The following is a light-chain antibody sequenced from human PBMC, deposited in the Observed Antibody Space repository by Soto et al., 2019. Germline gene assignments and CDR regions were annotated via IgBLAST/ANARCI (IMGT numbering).Light chain of an antibody. CDR2: AAS. Sequence: DIQMTQSPSSLSASVGDRVTITCQASQDIRNYLNWYQQKPGRAPRLLIYAASDLETGVPSRFSGSGSGTDFTFTISSLPPEDVETYYCQHYNNRPGFGPGTKVDIK. J-gene: IGKJ3*01. V-gene: IGKV1-33*01. CDR1: QDIRNY. CDR3: QHYNNRPG.